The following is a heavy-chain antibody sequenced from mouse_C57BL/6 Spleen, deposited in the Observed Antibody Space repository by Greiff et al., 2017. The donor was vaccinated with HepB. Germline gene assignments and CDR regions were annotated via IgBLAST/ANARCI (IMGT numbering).Heavy chain of an antibody. J-gene: IGHJ3*01. CDR1: GYTFTSYW. CDR2: IHPNSGST. Sequence: QVHVKQSGAELVKPGASVKLSCKASGYTFTSYWMHWVKQRPGQGLEWIGMIHPNSGSTNYNEKFKSKATLTVDKSSSTAYMQLSSLTSEDSAVYYCARDLPFAYWGQGTLVTVSA. D-gene: IGHD5-1*01. V-gene: IGHV1-64*01. CDR3: ARDLPFAY.